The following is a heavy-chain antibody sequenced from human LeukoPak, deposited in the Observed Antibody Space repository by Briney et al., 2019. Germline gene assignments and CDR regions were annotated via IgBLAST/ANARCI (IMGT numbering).Heavy chain of an antibody. CDR3: ARDVTPFI. D-gene: IGHD2-15*01. J-gene: IGHJ4*02. V-gene: IGHV3-7*03. Sequence: GGSLRLSCEASGFTFSTYWMSWVRQAPGKGLEWVANIKQDGSQTYHADSVKGRFTISRDNTKNSLYLQMNSLRAEDTAVYYCARDVTPFIWGQGTLVTVSS. CDR2: IKQDGSQT. CDR1: GFTFSTYW.